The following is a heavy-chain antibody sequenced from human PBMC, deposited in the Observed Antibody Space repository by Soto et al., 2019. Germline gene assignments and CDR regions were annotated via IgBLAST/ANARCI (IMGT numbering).Heavy chain of an antibody. CDR1: GYSVSTNGGA. D-gene: IGHD3-9*01. Sequence: PSQTLSLTCAISGYSVSTNGGAGNWIRQSPWRGLEWLGRTFYKSRWYSYYADSVKGRININSDTSKTQFSLQPSSATPEDTAVYYCARAGSTMYRLHPHFDSWGQGTLVTVSS. V-gene: IGHV6-1*01. CDR3: ARAGSTMYRLHPHFDS. CDR2: TFYKSRWYS. J-gene: IGHJ4*02.